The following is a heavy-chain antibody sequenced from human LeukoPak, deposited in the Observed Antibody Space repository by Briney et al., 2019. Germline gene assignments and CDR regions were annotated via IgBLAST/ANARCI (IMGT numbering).Heavy chain of an antibody. CDR2: ISYDGSNK. J-gene: IGHJ4*02. V-gene: IGHV3-30-3*02. CDR3: AKPHYYDSSGYYYEDY. CDR1: GFTFSSYA. D-gene: IGHD3-22*01. Sequence: GGSLRLSCAASGFTFSSYAMPWVRQAPGKGLEWVAVISYDGSNKYYADSVRGRFTISRDNSKNTLYLQMNSLRAEDTAVYYCAKPHYYDSSGYYYEDYWGQGTLVTVSS.